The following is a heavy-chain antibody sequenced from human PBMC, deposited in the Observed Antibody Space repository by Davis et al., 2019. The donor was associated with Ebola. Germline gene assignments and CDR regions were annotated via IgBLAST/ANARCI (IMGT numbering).Heavy chain of an antibody. D-gene: IGHD2-15*01. CDR3: AKVGYCTGGSCHYYFDF. Sequence: GESLKISCAASGFTFSTYAMAWVRQAPGKGLEWVSVIRGRYDYTYYAGSVKGRFTISRDNSKNTLYLQMNSLRAEDTAVYYCAKVGYCTGGSCHYYFDFWGQGTLVTVSS. CDR2: IRGRYDYT. V-gene: IGHV3-23*01. J-gene: IGHJ4*02. CDR1: GFTFSTYA.